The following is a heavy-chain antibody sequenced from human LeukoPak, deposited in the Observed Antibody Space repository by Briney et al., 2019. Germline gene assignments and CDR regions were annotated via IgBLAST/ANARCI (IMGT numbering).Heavy chain of an antibody. CDR2: INPSGGST. J-gene: IGHJ1*01. CDR3: AAADPSGSYLFQH. V-gene: IGHV1-46*01. CDR1: GYTFTSYY. Sequence: ASVKVSCKASGYTFTSYYMHWVRQAPGQGLEWMGIINPSGGSTSYAQKFQERVTITRDMSTSTAYMELSSLRSEDTAVYYCAAADPSGSYLFQHWGQGTLVTVSS. D-gene: IGHD1-26*01.